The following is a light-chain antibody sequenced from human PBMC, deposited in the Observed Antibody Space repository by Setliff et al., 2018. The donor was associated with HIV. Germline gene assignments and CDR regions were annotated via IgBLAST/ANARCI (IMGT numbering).Light chain of an antibody. CDR2: KDT. CDR1: ALPDQY. V-gene: IGLV3-25*03. J-gene: IGLJ3*02. CDR3: QSADSSGGWV. Sequence: SYELTQSSSVSASPGQTARITCSADALPDQYAYWYQQKPGQAPILIIYKDTERPLGVPERFSASTSGTIVTLTIRGVQPEDEADYYCQSADSSGGWVFGGGTKVTVL.